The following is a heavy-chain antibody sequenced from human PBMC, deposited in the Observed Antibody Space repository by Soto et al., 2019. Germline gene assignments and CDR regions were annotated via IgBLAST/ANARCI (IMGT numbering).Heavy chain of an antibody. Sequence: GGSLRLSCAASAFTFSSYAMHWVLQAPGRGLEYVSAISSNGGNTYYANSVKGRFTISRDNSKNTLYLQMGSLRAEDMAMYYCAREAAGFRRYYFDYWGQGTLVTVSS. J-gene: IGHJ4*02. D-gene: IGHD6-19*01. CDR2: ISSNGGNT. CDR3: AREAAGFRRYYFDY. V-gene: IGHV3-64*01. CDR1: AFTFSSYA.